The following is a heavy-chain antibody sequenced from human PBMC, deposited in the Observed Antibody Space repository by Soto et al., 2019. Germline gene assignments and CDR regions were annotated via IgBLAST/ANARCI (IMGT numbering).Heavy chain of an antibody. CDR3: AKVSRRGSAIDFDY. Sequence: QVQLVQSGAELKKPGASVKVSCKASGYNFFNYDMNWVRQATGQGPEWIGWVNPNNGDTGYGVRFQGRVTLTTDISTPTAYMELTSLRLVDTAIYYCAKVSRRGSAIDFDYWGQGTLITVSS. V-gene: IGHV1-8*02. D-gene: IGHD3-10*01. CDR1: GYNFFNYD. CDR2: VNPNNGDT. J-gene: IGHJ4*02.